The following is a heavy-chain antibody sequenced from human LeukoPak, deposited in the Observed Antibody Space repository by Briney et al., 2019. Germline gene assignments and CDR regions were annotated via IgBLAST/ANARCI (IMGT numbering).Heavy chain of an antibody. D-gene: IGHD3-22*01. V-gene: IGHV3-20*04. Sequence: GGSLRLSCAASGFTFDDYGMSWVRQAPGKGLEWVSGINWNGGSTGYADSVKGRFTISRDNAKNSLYLQMNSLRAEDTALYYCARDYSYYYDSSGYFDYWGQGTLVTVSS. CDR2: INWNGGST. J-gene: IGHJ4*02. CDR3: ARDYSYYYDSSGYFDY. CDR1: GFTFDDYG.